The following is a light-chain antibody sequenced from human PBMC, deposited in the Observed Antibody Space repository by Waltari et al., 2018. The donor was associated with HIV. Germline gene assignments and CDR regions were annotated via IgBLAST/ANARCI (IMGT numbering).Light chain of an antibody. Sequence: QSVLTQPPSASGTPGPRVTISCAGRSSNIGSNYVYWYQQLPGTAPKLLIYRNNQRPSGVPDRFSGSKSGTSASLAISGLRSEDEADYYCAAWDDSLSGGFGGGTKLTVL. V-gene: IGLV1-47*01. CDR3: AAWDDSLSGG. J-gene: IGLJ3*02. CDR1: SSNIGSNY. CDR2: RNN.